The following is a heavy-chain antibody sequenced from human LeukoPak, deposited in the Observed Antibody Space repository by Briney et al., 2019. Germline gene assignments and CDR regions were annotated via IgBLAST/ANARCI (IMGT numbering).Heavy chain of an antibody. CDR3: ARHGYDFWSGYFGY. CDR2: IYYSGST. D-gene: IGHD3-3*01. J-gene: IGHJ4*02. CDR1: GGSISSSSYY. V-gene: IGHV4-39*01. Sequence: PSETLSLTCTVSGGSISSSSYYWGWIRQPPGKGLEWIGSIYYSGSTYYNPSLKSRVTISVDTSKNQFSLKLSSVTAADTAVYYCARHGYDFWSGYFGYWGQGTLVTVSS.